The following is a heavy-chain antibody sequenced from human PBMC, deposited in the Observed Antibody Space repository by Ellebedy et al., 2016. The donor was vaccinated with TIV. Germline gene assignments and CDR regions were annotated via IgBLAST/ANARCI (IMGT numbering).Heavy chain of an antibody. J-gene: IGHJ6*02. CDR2: IYYSGST. D-gene: IGHD3-22*01. CDR3: ARCSYDSSGFYYYYGMDV. CDR1: GGSISSSSYY. V-gene: IGHV4-39*01. Sequence: MPGGSLRLSCTVSGGSISSSSYYWGWIRQPPGKGLEWIGSIYYSGSTYYNPSLKSRVTISVDTSKNQFSLKLSSVTAADTAVYYCARCSYDSSGFYYYYGMDVWGQGTTVTVSS.